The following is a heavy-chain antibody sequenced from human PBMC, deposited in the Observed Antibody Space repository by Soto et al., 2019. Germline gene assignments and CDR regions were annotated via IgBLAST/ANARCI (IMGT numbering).Heavy chain of an antibody. D-gene: IGHD3-3*02. J-gene: IGHJ1*01. V-gene: IGHV1-18*01. Sequence: QVQLVQSGAEVKKPGASVKVSCKASGYTFTSYGISWVRQAPEQGLEWMGWISGYNGNTNYAQKLQGRVTMTTDTPTSTAYMELRSLRSDDTAVYYCARSAHVISALYFQHWGQGTLVTVSS. CDR1: GYTFTSYG. CDR2: ISGYNGNT. CDR3: ARSAHVISALYFQH.